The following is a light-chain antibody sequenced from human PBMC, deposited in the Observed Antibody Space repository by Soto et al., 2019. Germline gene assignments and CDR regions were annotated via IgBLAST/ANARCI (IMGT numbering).Light chain of an antibody. V-gene: IGKV3-20*01. CDR1: QCVGNND. CDR3: QQYGSTPLT. Sequence: ESVLTQSPGTLYLSPGERAPLSCRSSQCVGNNDLAWYQQKPGQAPRFLIYDASSRATGIPDRCSGSGSGTEFTLTISRLEPEDFAVYYCQQYGSTPLTFGGGTKVEIK. J-gene: IGKJ4*01. CDR2: DAS.